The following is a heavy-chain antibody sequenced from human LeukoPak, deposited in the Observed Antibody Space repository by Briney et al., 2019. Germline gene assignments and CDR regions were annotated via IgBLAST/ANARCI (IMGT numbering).Heavy chain of an antibody. J-gene: IGHJ3*02. CDR1: GFTFSSYA. Sequence: GGSLRLSCAASGFTFSSYAMSWVRQAPGKGLEWVSATSGSGGSTYYADSVKGRFTISRDNSKNTLYLQMNSLRAEDTAVYYCAKDHQLLWFGELLFDAFDIWGQGTMVTVSS. D-gene: IGHD3-10*01. V-gene: IGHV3-23*01. CDR3: AKDHQLLWFGELLFDAFDI. CDR2: TSGSGGST.